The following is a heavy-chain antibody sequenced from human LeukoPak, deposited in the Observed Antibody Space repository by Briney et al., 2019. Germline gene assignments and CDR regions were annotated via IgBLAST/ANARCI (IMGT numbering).Heavy chain of an antibody. CDR3: ARGDPMTTVTGYFDY. CDR1: GFAVSSNY. CDR2: IYSGGST. V-gene: IGHV3-53*01. J-gene: IGHJ4*02. D-gene: IGHD4-17*01. Sequence: GGSLRLSCAASGFAVSSNYMSWVRQAPGKGLEWVSVIYSGGSTYYADSVKGRFTISRDNSKNTLKLQMNSQRAEDTAGYYCARGDPMTTVTGYFDYWGQGTLVTVSS.